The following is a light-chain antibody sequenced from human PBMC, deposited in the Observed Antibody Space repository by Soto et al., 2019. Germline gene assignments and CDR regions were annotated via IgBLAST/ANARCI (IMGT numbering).Light chain of an antibody. CDR1: QTIRKS. CDR3: QQSYSTTWT. CDR2: GAS. Sequence: DIQMTQSPSSLSASVVDTVSITFLSFQTIRKSLNWYQQRPGKAPKLLIFGASSLHNGVPPRFSGSGSETDFTLTISSLQPEDFATYSCQQSYSTTWTFGQGTKVDIK. J-gene: IGKJ1*01. V-gene: IGKV1-39*01.